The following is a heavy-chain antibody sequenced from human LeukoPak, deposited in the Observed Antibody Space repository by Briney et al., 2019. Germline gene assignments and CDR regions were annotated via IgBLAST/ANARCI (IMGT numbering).Heavy chain of an antibody. Sequence: GGSLRLSCAASGFTFSGYWMHWVRQPPGKGLLWVSRINSDGSSTYYADSVKGRFTTSRDNAKNALHLQMNSLTAEDTAVYYCVLDLFSSFAFDIWGQGTMVTVSS. CDR1: GFTFSGYW. CDR2: INSDGSST. D-gene: IGHD3/OR15-3a*01. V-gene: IGHV3-74*01. CDR3: VLDLFSSFAFDI. J-gene: IGHJ3*02.